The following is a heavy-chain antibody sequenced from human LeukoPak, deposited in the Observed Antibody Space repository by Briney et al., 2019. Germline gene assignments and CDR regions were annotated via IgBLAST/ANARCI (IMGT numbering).Heavy chain of an antibody. V-gene: IGHV4-59*08. D-gene: IGHD3-10*01. CDR2: IYYSGST. CDR1: GGSISSYY. CDR3: ARHLQDSGSYLSDAFDI. Sequence: SETLSLTCTVSGGSISSYYWSWIRQPPGKGLEWIGYIYYSGSTNYNPSLKSRVTISVDTSKNQFSLKLSSVTAADTAVYYCARHLQDSGSYLSDAFDIWGQGTMVTVSS. J-gene: IGHJ3*02.